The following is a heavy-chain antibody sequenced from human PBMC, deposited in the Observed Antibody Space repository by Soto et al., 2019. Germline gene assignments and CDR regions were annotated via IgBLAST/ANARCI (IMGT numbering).Heavy chain of an antibody. CDR3: ASGTYYDSGSYNHPRWYASYGMDV. CDR2: IIPIFGTT. D-gene: IGHD3-10*01. CDR1: GGTFRSYA. J-gene: IGHJ6*02. Sequence: GASVKVSCKSSGGTFRSYAISWVRQAPGQGLEWMGWIIPIFGTTNYAEKFRGRFTITSDESTSTAYMELSSLRSEDTAVYCCASGTYYDSGSYNHPRWYASYGMDVWGPGTTVPVSS. V-gene: IGHV1-69*13.